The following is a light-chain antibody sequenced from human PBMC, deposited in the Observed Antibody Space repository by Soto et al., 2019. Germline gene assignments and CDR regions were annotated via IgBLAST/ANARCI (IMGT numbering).Light chain of an antibody. CDR2: DIS. CDR3: QHRSIWPVS. CDR1: QSVAGS. J-gene: IGKJ5*01. Sequence: FVLTQSPATLSLSPWERAILSCRASQSVAGSLAWYQQKPGQAPRLLIYDISTRAAAIPARFSGSGSGTDFTLTVSSLEPEDFAVYYCQHRSIWPVSFGQGTRLEIK. V-gene: IGKV3-11*01.